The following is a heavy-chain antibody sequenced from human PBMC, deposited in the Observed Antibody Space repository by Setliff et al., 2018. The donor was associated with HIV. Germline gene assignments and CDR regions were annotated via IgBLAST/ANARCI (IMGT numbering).Heavy chain of an antibody. CDR3: ASGPRRVTTIGYYLDY. Sequence: GESLKISCKGSGYTFTKYWIAWVRQMPGKGLEWMGIIQPDDSDTRYSPSFQGQVTISADKSISTAYLQWSSLKASDSAVFYCASGPRRVTTIGYYLDYWGQGTLVT. CDR1: GYTFTKYW. V-gene: IGHV5-51*01. D-gene: IGHD4-17*01. CDR2: IQPDDSDT. J-gene: IGHJ4*02.